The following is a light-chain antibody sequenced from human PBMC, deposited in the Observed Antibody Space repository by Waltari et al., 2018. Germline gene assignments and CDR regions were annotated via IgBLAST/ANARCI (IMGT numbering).Light chain of an antibody. CDR3: ASWDGSLGGVI. CDR2: RNN. V-gene: IGLV1-47*01. Sequence: QSVLSQPPSASGTPGQRVTISCSGTNYNIGNNYVYWYHQLPGTAPKLLIYRNNQRPSGVPDRFSVSKSGTSASLAISGLRSEDEAHYYCASWDGSLGGVIFGGGTKLTVL. CDR1: NYNIGNNY. J-gene: IGLJ2*01.